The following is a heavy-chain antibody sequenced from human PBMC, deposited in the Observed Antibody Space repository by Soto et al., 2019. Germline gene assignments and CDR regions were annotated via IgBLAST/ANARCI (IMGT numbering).Heavy chain of an antibody. D-gene: IGHD3-22*01. Sequence: GGSLRLSCAASGLTFSSYGMHWVRQAPGKGLEWVAVIWYDGSNKYYADSVKGRFTISRDNSKNTLYLQMNSLRAEDTAVYYCAKDSGYYDSSGYSYYYYGMDVWGQGTTVTVSS. CDR3: AKDSGYYDSSGYSYYYYGMDV. J-gene: IGHJ6*02. CDR2: IWYDGSNK. V-gene: IGHV3-33*06. CDR1: GLTFSSYG.